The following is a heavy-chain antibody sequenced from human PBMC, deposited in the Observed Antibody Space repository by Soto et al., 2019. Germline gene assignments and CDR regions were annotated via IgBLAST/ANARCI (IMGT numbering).Heavy chain of an antibody. CDR3: ARLPRGWVSGYYRRSTYYFDY. J-gene: IGHJ4*02. CDR2: IYYSGST. V-gene: IGHV4-39*01. Sequence: SETLSLTCTVSGGSISSSSYYWGWIRQPPGKGLEWIGSIYYSGSTYYNPSLKSRVTISVDTSKNQFSLKLSSVTAADTAVYYCARLPRGWVSGYYRRSTYYFDYWGQGTLVTVSS. CDR1: GGSISSSSYY. D-gene: IGHD3-22*01.